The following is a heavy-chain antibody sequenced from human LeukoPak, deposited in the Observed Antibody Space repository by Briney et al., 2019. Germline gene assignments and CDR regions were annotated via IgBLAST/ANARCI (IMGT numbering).Heavy chain of an antibody. J-gene: IGHJ6*02. Sequence: PGGSLRLSCAASGFTFSSYAMHWVRQAPGKGLEWVAVIWYDGSNKYYADSVRGRFTISRDNSKNTLYLQMNSLRAEDTAVYYCARDTPTPDYGMDVWGQGTTVTVSS. CDR2: IWYDGSNK. D-gene: IGHD2-15*01. CDR1: GFTFSSYA. V-gene: IGHV3-30*07. CDR3: ARDTPTPDYGMDV.